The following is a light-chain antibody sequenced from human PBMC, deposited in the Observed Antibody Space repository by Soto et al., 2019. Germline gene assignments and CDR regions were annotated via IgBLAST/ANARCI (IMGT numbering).Light chain of an antibody. CDR1: SGHSTYA. J-gene: IGLJ3*02. Sequence: QLVLTQSPSASASLGASVKLTCTLSSGHSTYAIAWHQQQPEKGPRFLMKVHSDGRHSKGDGIPDRFPGSSSGAERYLTISSLQSGDEADYYCQTWGAGIRVFGGGTKLTVL. CDR3: QTWGAGIRV. V-gene: IGLV4-69*01. CDR2: VHSDGRH.